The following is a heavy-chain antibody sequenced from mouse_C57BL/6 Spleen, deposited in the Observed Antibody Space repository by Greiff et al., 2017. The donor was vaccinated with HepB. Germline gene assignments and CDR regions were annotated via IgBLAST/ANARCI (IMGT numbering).Heavy chain of an antibody. Sequence: QVQLQQSGAELVKPGASVKLSCKASGYTFTEYTIHWVKQRPGQGLEWIGWFYPGGGNIKYNEKFKDKATLTADKSSSTVYMELSRLTSEDSAVYLCARDEGGYYYGGSYAHFDDWGTGTTLTVSS. CDR1: GYTFTEYT. CDR2: FYPGGGNI. J-gene: IGHJ2*01. D-gene: IGHD1-1*01. CDR3: ARDEGGYYYGGSYAHFDD. V-gene: IGHV1-62-2*01.